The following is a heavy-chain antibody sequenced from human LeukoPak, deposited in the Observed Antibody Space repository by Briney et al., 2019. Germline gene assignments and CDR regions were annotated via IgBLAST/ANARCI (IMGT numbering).Heavy chain of an antibody. V-gene: IGHV3-30-3*01. D-gene: IGHD3-22*01. Sequence: PGGSLRLSCAASGFTFSSYAMHWVRQAPGKGLEWVAVISYDGSNKYYADSVKGRFTISRDNSKNTLYLQMNSLRAEDTAVYYCARTGLIYDSSGYYLYRFDYWGQGTLVTVSS. CDR1: GFTFSSYA. CDR2: ISYDGSNK. CDR3: ARTGLIYDSSGYYLYRFDY. J-gene: IGHJ4*02.